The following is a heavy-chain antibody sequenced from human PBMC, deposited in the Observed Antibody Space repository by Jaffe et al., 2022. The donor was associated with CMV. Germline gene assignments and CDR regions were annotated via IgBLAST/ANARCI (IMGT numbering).Heavy chain of an antibody. D-gene: IGHD2-2*02. CDR3: AREADYTSRETETDNWFDP. V-gene: IGHV1-46*04. CDR1: GYTFTNYY. J-gene: IGHJ5*02. CDR2: INPRGGST. Sequence: QVQLVQSGAEVKKPGASVKVSCQASGYTFTNYYIHWVRQAPGQGLEWVGIINPRGGSTTYAQNLQGRITLTRDTSTSTVYMELSSLRSEDTAVYYCAREADYTSRETETDNWFDPWGQGTLVTVSS.